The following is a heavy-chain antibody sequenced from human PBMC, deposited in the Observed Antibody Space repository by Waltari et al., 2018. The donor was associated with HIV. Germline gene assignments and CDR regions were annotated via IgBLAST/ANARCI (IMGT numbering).Heavy chain of an antibody. D-gene: IGHD3-22*01. J-gene: IGHJ3*01. CDR3: ARDRPNYYDSSGYSSVFDV. V-gene: IGHV3-53*01. CDR2: IYSGGST. Sequence: QLVESGGGLIQPGGSLRLSCAASGFTVHSNYVNCVRQAPGKGLEWVSVIYSGGSTYYADSVKGRFTISRDNSKNTIYLQMNSLRAEDTAVYYCARDRPNYYDSSGYSSVFDVWGQGTMVTVSS. CDR1: GFTVHSNY.